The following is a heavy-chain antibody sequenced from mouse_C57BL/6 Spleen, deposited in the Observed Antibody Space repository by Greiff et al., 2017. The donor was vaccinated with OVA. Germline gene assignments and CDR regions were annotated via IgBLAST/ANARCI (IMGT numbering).Heavy chain of an antibody. Sequence: VQLQQPGAELVKPGASVKLSCKASGYTFTSYWMHWVKQRPGRGLEWIGRIDPNSGGTKYNEKFKSKATLTVDKPSSTAYMQLSSLTSVDSAVYYCASHYYGSRPNWNYCAMDCWGQGTSVTVSS. CDR2: IDPNSGGT. D-gene: IGHD1-1*01. J-gene: IGHJ4*01. CDR1: GYTFTSYW. V-gene: IGHV1-72*01. CDR3: ASHYYGSRPNWNYCAMDC.